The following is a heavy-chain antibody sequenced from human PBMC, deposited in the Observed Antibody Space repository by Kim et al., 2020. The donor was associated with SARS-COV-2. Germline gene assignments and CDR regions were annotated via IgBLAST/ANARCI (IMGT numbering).Heavy chain of an antibody. CDR3: ATAFCSSTTCYESDH. V-gene: IGHV1-24*01. D-gene: IGHD2-2*01. J-gene: IGHJ4*02. CDR1: GYTLTDLS. Sequence: ASVKVSCKVAGYTLTDLSIHWVRQAPGKGLEWMGGFDPEAGETIYAQKFQGRVTMTEDTSTDTAYMELKSLRSDDTAVYFCATAFCSSTTCYESDHWGQGTLVTVSS. CDR2: FDPEAGET.